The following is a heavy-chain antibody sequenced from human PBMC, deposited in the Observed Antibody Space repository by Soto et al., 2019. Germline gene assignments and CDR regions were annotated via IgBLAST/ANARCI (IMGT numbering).Heavy chain of an antibody. D-gene: IGHD3-16*02. CDR2: IIPIFGTA. CDR3: ARGRRRYVWGSYRSSSDAFAI. V-gene: IGHV1-69*13. CDR1: GGTFSSYA. Sequence: SVKVSCKASGGTFSSYAISWVRQAPGQGLEWMGGIIPIFGTANYAQKFQGRVTITADESTSTAYMELSSLRSEDTAVYYCARGRRRYVWGSYRSSSDAFAIWGQGTMVTVSS. J-gene: IGHJ3*02.